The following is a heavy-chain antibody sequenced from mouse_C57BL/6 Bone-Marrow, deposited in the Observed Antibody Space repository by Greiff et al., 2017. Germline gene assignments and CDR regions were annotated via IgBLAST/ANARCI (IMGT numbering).Heavy chain of an antibody. CDR2: ISSGSSTI. V-gene: IGHV5-17*01. Sequence: EVKLVESGGGLVKPGGSLKLSCAAPGFTFSDYGMHWVRQAPEKGLEWVAYISSGSSTIYYADTVKGRFTISRDNAKNTLFLQMTSLRSEDTAMYYCARRRFFDYWGQGTTLTVSS. J-gene: IGHJ2*01. CDR1: GFTFSDYG. CDR3: ARRRFFDY.